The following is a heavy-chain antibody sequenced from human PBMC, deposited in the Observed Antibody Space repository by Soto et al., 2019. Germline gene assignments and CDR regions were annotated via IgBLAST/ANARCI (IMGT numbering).Heavy chain of an antibody. CDR2: IIPIFGTA. D-gene: IGHD5-18*01. CDR3: ASHSYGYFPHYYHGMDV. J-gene: IGHJ6*02. CDR1: GGTFSSYA. V-gene: IGHV1-69*12. Sequence: QVQLVQSGAEVKKPGSSVKVSCKASGGTFSSYASSWVRQPPGQGLEWMGGIIPIFGTANYAQKFQGRVTITADESTSTAYMELSSLRSEDTAVYYCASHSYGYFPHYYHGMDVWGQGTTVTVSS.